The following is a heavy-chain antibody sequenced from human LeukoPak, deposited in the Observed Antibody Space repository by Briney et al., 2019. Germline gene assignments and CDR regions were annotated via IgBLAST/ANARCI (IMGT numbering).Heavy chain of an antibody. CDR3: AGTYGGNSPPSGY. CDR2: IYPGSSET. CDR1: GYIFITHW. J-gene: IGHJ4*02. V-gene: IGHV5-51*01. D-gene: IGHD4-23*01. Sequence: GESLKISCKGSGYIFITHWIGWVRQMPGKGLEWMGIIYPGSSETTYSPSFQGQVTISADKSISTAYLQWSSLKASDSAMYYCAGTYGGNSPPSGYWGQGTLVTVSS.